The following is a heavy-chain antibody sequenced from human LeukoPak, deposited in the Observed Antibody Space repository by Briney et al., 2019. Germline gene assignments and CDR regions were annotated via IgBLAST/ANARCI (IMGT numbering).Heavy chain of an antibody. D-gene: IGHD4-11*01. CDR1: GYTFANYG. CDR3: AGSRKDNSNYVARAFDI. Sequence: ASVKVSCKASGYTFANYGINWVRQAPGQGLEWMGWISAYNGNTDYAQKLQGRVTMTTDTSTSTAYMELGSLRSDDTAVYFCAGSRKDNSNYVARAFDIWGQGTMVTVSS. V-gene: IGHV1-18*01. CDR2: ISAYNGNT. J-gene: IGHJ3*02.